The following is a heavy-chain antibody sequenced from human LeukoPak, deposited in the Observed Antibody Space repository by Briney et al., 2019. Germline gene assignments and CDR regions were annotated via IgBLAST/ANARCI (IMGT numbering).Heavy chain of an antibody. V-gene: IGHV3-30*04. J-gene: IGHJ4*02. D-gene: IGHD3-22*01. CDR1: GFTFRSYA. CDR3: ARSYDSSGYYFSYFDY. Sequence: PGRSLRLSCAASGFTFRSYAMHWVRQAPGKGLEGVAVISYDGSNKYYADSVKGRFTISRDNSKNTLYLQMNSLRAADTAVYYCARSYDSSGYYFSYFDYWGQGTLVTVSS. CDR2: ISYDGSNK.